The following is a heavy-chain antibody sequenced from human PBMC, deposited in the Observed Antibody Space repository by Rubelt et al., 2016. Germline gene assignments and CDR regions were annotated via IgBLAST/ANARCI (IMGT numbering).Heavy chain of an antibody. J-gene: IGHJ6*02. CDR2: IKQDGSEK. V-gene: IGHV3-7*05. D-gene: IGHD3-16*01. CDR3: ARPTLPYYYYYGMDV. CDR1: GFTFSTYW. Sequence: EVQLVESGGGLVQPGGSLRLSCAASGFTFSTYWMSWVRQAPGKGLEWVANIKQDGSEKRYVDSVKGRFTISRDNAKNSLYLQMNILRAEDTAVYYCARPTLPYYYYYGMDVWGQGTTVTVSS.